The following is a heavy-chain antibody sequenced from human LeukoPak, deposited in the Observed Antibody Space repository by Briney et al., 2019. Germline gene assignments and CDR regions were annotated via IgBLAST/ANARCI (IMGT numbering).Heavy chain of an antibody. CDR1: GFTFSSYS. V-gene: IGHV3-21*01. CDR3: ARDSPDHGDYVPFDY. D-gene: IGHD4-17*01. J-gene: IGHJ4*02. Sequence: PGGSLRLSCAASGFTFSSYSMNWVRQAPGKGLEWVSSISSSSSYIYYADSVKGRFTISRDNAKDSLYLQMNSLRAEDTAVYYCARDSPDHGDYVPFDYWGQGTLVTVSS. CDR2: ISSSSSYI.